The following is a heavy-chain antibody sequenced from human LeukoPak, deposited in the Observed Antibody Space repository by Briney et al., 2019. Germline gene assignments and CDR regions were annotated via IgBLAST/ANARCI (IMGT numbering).Heavy chain of an antibody. D-gene: IGHD4/OR15-4a*01. CDR3: ARERGAEGFFDS. V-gene: IGHV4-59*01. Sequence: SETLSLTCSVSGVSISTSSWSWIRQSPGQGLEWLGYVYNSGTTDYNPSLRGRLTLFMDTSNNEISLSLTSVTAGDSAIYYCARERGAEGFFDSWGQGTLVTVSS. CDR1: GVSISTSS. J-gene: IGHJ4*02. CDR2: VYNSGTT.